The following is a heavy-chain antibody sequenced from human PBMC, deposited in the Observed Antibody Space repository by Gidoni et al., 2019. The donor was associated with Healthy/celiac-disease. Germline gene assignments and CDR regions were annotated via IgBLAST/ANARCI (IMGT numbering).Heavy chain of an antibody. CDR3: ATSGTSYYDFWSGPGSDAFDI. J-gene: IGHJ3*02. D-gene: IGHD3-3*01. Sequence: PPGKGLEWIGEIHHSGSTNYNPSLKSRVTISVDTSKNQFSLKLSSVTAADKAVYYCATSGTSYYDFWSGPGSDAFDIWGQGTMVTVSS. CDR2: IHHSGST. V-gene: IGHV4-34*01.